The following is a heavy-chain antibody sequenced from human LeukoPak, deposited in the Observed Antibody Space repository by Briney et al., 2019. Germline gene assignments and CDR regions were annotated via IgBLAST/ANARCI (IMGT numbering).Heavy chain of an antibody. Sequence: ASVKVSCKASGYTFTGYYMHWVRQAPGQGLEWMGWINPNSGGTNYAQKFQGRVTMTRDTSISTAYMVLSRLRSDDTAVYYCARGMWRSGEYYYDSSSDAFDIWGQGTMVTVSS. D-gene: IGHD3-22*01. V-gene: IGHV1-2*02. CDR2: INPNSGGT. CDR1: GYTFTGYY. CDR3: ARGMWRSGEYYYDSSSDAFDI. J-gene: IGHJ3*02.